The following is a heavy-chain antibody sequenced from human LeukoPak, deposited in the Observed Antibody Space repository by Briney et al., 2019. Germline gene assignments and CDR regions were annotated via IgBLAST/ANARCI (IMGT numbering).Heavy chain of an antibody. CDR2: INHSGST. J-gene: IGHJ4*02. Sequence: PGGSLRLSCAASRFTFSSYWMSWVRQAPGKGLEWIGEINHSGSTNYNPSLKSRVTISVDTSKNQFSLKLSSVTAADTAVYYCARVGLLTSYFDYWGQGTLVTVSS. CDR1: RFTFSSYW. CDR3: ARVGLLTSYFDY. V-gene: IGHV4-34*01. D-gene: IGHD3-22*01.